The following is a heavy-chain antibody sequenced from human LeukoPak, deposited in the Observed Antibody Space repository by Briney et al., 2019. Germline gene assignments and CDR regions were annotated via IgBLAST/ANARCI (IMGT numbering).Heavy chain of an antibody. D-gene: IGHD5-12*01. V-gene: IGHV3-9*01. CDR2: ISWNSGSI. Sequence: PGGSLRLSCAASGFTFDDYAMHWVRQAPGKGLEWVSGISWNSGSIGYADSVKGRFTISRDNAKNSLYLQMNSLRAEDTAVYYCPRDLRFNYGYFFDNWGQGILVTVSS. CDR1: GFTFDDYA. CDR3: PRDLRFNYGYFFDN. J-gene: IGHJ4*02.